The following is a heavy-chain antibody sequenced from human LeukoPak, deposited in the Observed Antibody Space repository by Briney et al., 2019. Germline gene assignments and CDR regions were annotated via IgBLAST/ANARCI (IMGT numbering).Heavy chain of an antibody. CDR2: ISSSSSYI. J-gene: IGHJ4*02. CDR3: ARDPPIAAAGTY. V-gene: IGHV3-21*01. D-gene: IGHD6-13*01. Sequence: PGGSLRLSCAASGFTFSSYSMKWVRQAPGKGLEWVSSISSSSSYIYYADSVKGRFTISRDNAKNSLYLQMNSLRAEDTAVYYCARDPPIAAAGTYWGQGTLVTVSS. CDR1: GFTFSSYS.